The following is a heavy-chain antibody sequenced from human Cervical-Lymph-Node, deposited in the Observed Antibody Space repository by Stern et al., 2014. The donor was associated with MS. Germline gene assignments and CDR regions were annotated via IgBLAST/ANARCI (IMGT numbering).Heavy chain of an antibody. CDR3: ARQRYLDY. Sequence: EVQLVESGPEVKRPGESLKISCQASGYTFTSYWIGWVRQMPGKGLEWIAIIFPGGSDIRYSPSFRGQVTISADKSSSTAYLQWNNLKASDTAIYYCARQRYLDYWGQGTLVTVSS. CDR2: IFPGGSDI. CDR1: GYTFTSYW. V-gene: IGHV5-51*01. J-gene: IGHJ4*02.